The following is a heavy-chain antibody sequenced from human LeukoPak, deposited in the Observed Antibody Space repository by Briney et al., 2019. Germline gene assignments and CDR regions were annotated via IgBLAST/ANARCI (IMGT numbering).Heavy chain of an antibody. D-gene: IGHD3-10*01. J-gene: IGHJ3*02. V-gene: IGHV1-18*01. CDR2: ISAYNGNT. CDR1: GYTFTSYG. CDR3: ARDQWDGSGSYRAFDI. Sequence: ASVKVSCKASGYTFTSYGISWVRQAPGQGLEWMGWISAYNGNTNYAQKLQGRVTMTTDTSTSTAYMELRSLRSDDTAVCYCARDQWDGSGSYRAFDIWGQGTMVTVSS.